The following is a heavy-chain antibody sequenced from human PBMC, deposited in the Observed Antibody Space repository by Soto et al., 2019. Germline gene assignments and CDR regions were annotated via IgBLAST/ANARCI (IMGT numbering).Heavy chain of an antibody. CDR2: ISSDGSHQ. D-gene: IGHD2-2*01. CDR3: ARPYCRSTRCYLYYYGMDV. J-gene: IGHJ6*02. V-gene: IGHV3-30-3*01. Sequence: QVQVVESGGGVVQPGTSLRLSCAASGFTFSVSAIHWVRQAPGKGLEWVAVISSDGSHQHYADSVRGRFTISRDNPKNTLYLQMNSLRAEDXAVYYCARPYCRSTRCYLYYYGMDVWGPGTTVTVSS. CDR1: GFTFSVSA.